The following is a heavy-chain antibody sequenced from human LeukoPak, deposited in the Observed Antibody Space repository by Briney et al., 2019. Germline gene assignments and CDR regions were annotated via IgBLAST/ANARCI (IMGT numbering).Heavy chain of an antibody. Sequence: ASVKVSCKASGYTFTSYGISWVRQAPGQGLEWMGWISAYNGNTNYAQKLQGRVTMTTDTSTSTAYMELRSLRSDDTAVYYCVTEGFIYGYHGLDTWGQGTIVTVSS. CDR3: VTEGFIYGYHGLDT. CDR2: ISAYNGNT. J-gene: IGHJ3*02. CDR1: GYTFTSYG. D-gene: IGHD5-18*01. V-gene: IGHV1-18*01.